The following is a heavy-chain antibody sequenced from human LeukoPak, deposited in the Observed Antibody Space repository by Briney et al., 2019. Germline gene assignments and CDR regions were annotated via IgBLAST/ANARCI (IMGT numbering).Heavy chain of an antibody. CDR1: GYTFTGYY. CDR2: INPNSGGT. J-gene: IGHJ3*02. V-gene: IGHV1-2*02. D-gene: IGHD3-10*01. Sequence: ASVKVSCKASGYTFTGYYMHWVRQAPGQGLEWMGWINPNSGGTKYAQKFQGKVTMTRDTSISTAYMELSRLRSDDTAVYYCARGMVRGVMLSAFDIWGQGTMVTVSS. CDR3: ARGMVRGVMLSAFDI.